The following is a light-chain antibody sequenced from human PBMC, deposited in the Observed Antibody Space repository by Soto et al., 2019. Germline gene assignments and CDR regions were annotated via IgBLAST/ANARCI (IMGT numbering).Light chain of an antibody. CDR2: AAS. CDR1: QSVSSGY. Sequence: EIVLTQSPGTLSLSPGERATLSCRASQSVSSGYLAWYQQKPGQAPRLLIFAASNRATGIPDRFSGSGSGTDFTLTISRLEPEDFAVYYCRQYGSSSITFGQGTRLEIK. J-gene: IGKJ5*01. V-gene: IGKV3-20*01. CDR3: RQYGSSSIT.